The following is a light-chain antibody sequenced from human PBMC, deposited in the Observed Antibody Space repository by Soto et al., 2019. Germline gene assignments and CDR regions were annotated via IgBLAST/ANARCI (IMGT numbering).Light chain of an antibody. V-gene: IGKV3-15*01. CDR1: QSVNNN. Sequence: EIVMTQSPATLSVSPGERATLSCRASQSVNNNLAWYHQKPGQAPRLLIYGASARATGIPARFSGSGSGTEFTLTISSLQSEDFAVYYRQQYNNWPLTFGGGTKVEIK. CDR3: QQYNNWPLT. J-gene: IGKJ4*01. CDR2: GAS.